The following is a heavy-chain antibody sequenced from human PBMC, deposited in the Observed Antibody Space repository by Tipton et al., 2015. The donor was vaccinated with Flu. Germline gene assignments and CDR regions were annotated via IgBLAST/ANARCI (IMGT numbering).Heavy chain of an antibody. CDR1: GFTFSSYG. V-gene: IGHV3-7*01. CDR2: IKQDGSEK. J-gene: IGHJ4*02. Sequence: SLRLSCAASGFTFSSYGMHWVRQAPGKGLEWVANIKQDGSEKYYVDSVKGRFTISRDNAKNSLYLQMNSLRAEDTAVYYCARRREWLDYWGQGTLVTVSS. D-gene: IGHD6-19*01. CDR3: ARRREWLDY.